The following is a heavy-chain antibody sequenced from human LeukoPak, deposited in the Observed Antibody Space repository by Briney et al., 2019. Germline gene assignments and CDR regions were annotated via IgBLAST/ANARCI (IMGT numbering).Heavy chain of an antibody. J-gene: IGHJ4*02. V-gene: IGHV4-59*01. Sequence: SETLSLTCTVSGGSISSYYWSWIRQPPGKGLEWIGYIYYSGSTNYNPSLKSRVTISVDTSKNQFSLELSSVPAADTAVYYCARARGMVRGVITAYFDYWGQGTLVTVSS. D-gene: IGHD3-10*01. CDR1: GGSISSYY. CDR3: ARARGMVRGVITAYFDY. CDR2: IYYSGST.